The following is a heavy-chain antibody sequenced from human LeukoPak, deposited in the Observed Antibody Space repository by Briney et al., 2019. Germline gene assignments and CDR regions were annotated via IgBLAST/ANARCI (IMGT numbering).Heavy chain of an antibody. J-gene: IGHJ3*02. CDR1: GFTFDDYA. D-gene: IGHD4-17*01. CDR3: ARSTDYGDYYDAFDI. V-gene: IGHV3-9*01. Sequence: GGSLRLSCAASGFTFDDYAMHWVRQAPGKGLEWVSGISWNSGSIGYADSVKGRFTISRDNAKNSLYLQMNSLRAEDTAVYYCARSTDYGDYYDAFDIWGQGTMVTVSS. CDR2: ISWNSGSI.